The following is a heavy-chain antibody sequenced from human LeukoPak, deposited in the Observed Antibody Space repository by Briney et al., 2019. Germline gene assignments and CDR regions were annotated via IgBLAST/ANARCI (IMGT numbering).Heavy chain of an antibody. V-gene: IGHV3-48*03. J-gene: IGHJ4*02. CDR3: ARVASRGQEDY. Sequence: GGSLRLSCAASGFTFSSYEMNWVRQAPGKGLEWVSYISSSGRTIYYAESVKGRFTISRDNAKNSLYLQMNSLRAEDTAVYYCARVASRGQEDYWGQGTLSPSPQ. CDR1: GFTFSSYE. D-gene: IGHD5-12*01. CDR2: ISSSGRTI.